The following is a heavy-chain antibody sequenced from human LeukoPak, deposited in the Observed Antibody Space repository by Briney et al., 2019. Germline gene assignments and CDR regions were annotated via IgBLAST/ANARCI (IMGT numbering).Heavy chain of an antibody. CDR3: ARVGYCSSTSCYPALYYYYYYSMDV. V-gene: IGHV1-8*01. CDR2: MNPNSGNT. CDR1: GYTFTSYD. D-gene: IGHD2-2*01. J-gene: IGHJ6*02. Sequence: ASVKVSCKASGYTFTSYDINWVRQATGQGLEWMGWMNPNSGNTGYAQKFQGRVTMTRNTSISTAYMELSSLRSEDTAVYYCARVGYCSSTSCYPALYYYYYYSMDVWGQGTTVTVSS.